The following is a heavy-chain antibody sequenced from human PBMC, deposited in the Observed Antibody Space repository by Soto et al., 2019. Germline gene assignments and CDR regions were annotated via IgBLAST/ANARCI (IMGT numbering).Heavy chain of an antibody. J-gene: IGHJ4*02. CDR2: ISSSSSNT. V-gene: IGHV3-11*06. D-gene: IGHD5-18*01. CDR3: ARDQPGYSYGYGLGY. Sequence: PGGSLRLSCAASGFTVSSNDMSWIRKAPGKGLEWVSYISSSSSNTNYADSVKGRFTISRDNAKNSLYLQMNSLRAEDTAVYYCARDQPGYSYGYGLGYWGQGTLVTVSS. CDR1: GFTVSSND.